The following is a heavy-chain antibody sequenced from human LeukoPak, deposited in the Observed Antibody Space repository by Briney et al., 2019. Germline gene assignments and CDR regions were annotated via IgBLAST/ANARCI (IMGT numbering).Heavy chain of an antibody. V-gene: IGHV3-33*01. D-gene: IGHD4-17*01. CDR1: GFTFSSYG. Sequence: GRSLRLSCAASGFTFSSYGMHWVRQAPGKGLEWVAVIWYDGSNKYYADSVKGRFTISRDNSKNTLYLQMNSLRAEDTAVYYCARDLTGATVTTYFDYWGQGTLGTVSA. J-gene: IGHJ4*02. CDR3: ARDLTGATVTTYFDY. CDR2: IWYDGSNK.